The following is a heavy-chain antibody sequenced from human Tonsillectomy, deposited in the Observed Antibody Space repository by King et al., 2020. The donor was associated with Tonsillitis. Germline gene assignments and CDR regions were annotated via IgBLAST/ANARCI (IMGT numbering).Heavy chain of an antibody. J-gene: IGHJ3*02. Sequence: QLVQSGAEVKKPGSSVKVSCKASGGTFSSYAISWVRQAPGQGLEWMGSIIPILGIANYAQKFQGRVTFTADKSTSTAYMELSSLRSEDTAVYYCAKRTGGYEYRDGDAVDIWGQGTMVTVSS. CDR1: GGTFSSYA. V-gene: IGHV1-69*09. CDR2: IIPILGIA. D-gene: IGHD5-18*01. CDR3: AKRTGGYEYRDGDAVDI.